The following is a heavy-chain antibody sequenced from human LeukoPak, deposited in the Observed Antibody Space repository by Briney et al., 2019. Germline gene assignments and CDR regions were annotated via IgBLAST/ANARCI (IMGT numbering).Heavy chain of an antibody. CDR1: GYTLTELS. V-gene: IGHV1-24*01. CDR2: FDPEDGET. D-gene: IGHD6-6*01. Sequence: ASVKVSCKVSGYTLTELSMHWVRQAPGKGLEWMGGFDPEDGETIYAQKFQGRVTMTEDTSTDTAYMELSSLRSEDTAVYYCARVRVVRTPGRESEYSRAPFDPWGQGTLVTVSS. CDR3: ARVRVVRTPGRESEYSRAPFDP. J-gene: IGHJ5*02.